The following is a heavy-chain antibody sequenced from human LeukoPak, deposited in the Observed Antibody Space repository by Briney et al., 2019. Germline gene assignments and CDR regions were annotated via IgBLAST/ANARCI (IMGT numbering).Heavy chain of an antibody. CDR3: ARVGSTLIVDMTGAWFDP. V-gene: IGHV4-39*02. CDR2: IFHTGST. D-gene: IGHD5-12*01. Sequence: SETLSLTCTVSGGSITSNDYYWGWIRQPPGKGLEWIGNIFHTGSTYYNPSLKSRLTISIDTSKNQFSLKLSSVTAADTAVYYCARVGSTLIVDMTGAWFDPWGQGTLVTVSS. J-gene: IGHJ5*02. CDR1: GGSITSNDYY.